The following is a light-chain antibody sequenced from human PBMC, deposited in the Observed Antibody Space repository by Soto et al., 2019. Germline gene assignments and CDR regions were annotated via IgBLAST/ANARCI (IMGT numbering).Light chain of an antibody. J-gene: IGKJ2*01. CDR1: QSVSNNY. CDR2: GAS. CDR3: QQYYSYPYT. V-gene: IGKV3-20*01. Sequence: EIVLTQSPGTLSLSPGERATLSCRASQSVSNNYLAWYQQKPGQAPRLLIYGASNRATGIPDRFSGSGSGTDFTLTISRLEPEDFAVYYCQQYYSYPYTFGQGTKLEIK.